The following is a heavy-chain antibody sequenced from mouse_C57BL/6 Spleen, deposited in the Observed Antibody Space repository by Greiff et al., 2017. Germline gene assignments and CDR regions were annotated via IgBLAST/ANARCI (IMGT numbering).Heavy chain of an antibody. Sequence: EVHLVESGGGLVQPGGSLTLSCAASGFTFSDYYMYWVRQTPEKRLEWVAYISNGGGSTYYPDTVKGRFTISRDNAKNTLYLQMSRLKSEDTAMYYCATSGGLRRSYAMDYWGQGTSVTVSS. CDR2: ISNGGGST. D-gene: IGHD2-4*01. CDR1: GFTFSDYY. CDR3: ATSGGLRRSYAMDY. J-gene: IGHJ4*01. V-gene: IGHV5-12*01.